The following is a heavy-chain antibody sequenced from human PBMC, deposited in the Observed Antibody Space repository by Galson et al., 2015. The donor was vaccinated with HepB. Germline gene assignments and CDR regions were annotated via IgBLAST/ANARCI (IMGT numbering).Heavy chain of an antibody. J-gene: IGHJ4*02. CDR2: ISSSGSTK. V-gene: IGHV3-11*01. CDR3: ARGGYCSSTSCSGFDY. Sequence: SLRLSCAASGFTFSDYYMSWIRQAPGKGLEWVSYISSSGSTKYYADSVKGRFTISRDNAKNSLYLQMNSLRAEDTAVYYCARGGYCSSTSCSGFDYRGQGTLVTVSS. CDR1: GFTFSDYY. D-gene: IGHD2-2*01.